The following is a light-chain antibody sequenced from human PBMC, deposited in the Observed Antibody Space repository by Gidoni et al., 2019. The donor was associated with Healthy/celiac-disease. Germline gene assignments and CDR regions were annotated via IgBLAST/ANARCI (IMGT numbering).Light chain of an antibody. J-gene: IGLJ3*02. V-gene: IGLV3-21*04. CDR2: YDS. CDR1: NIGSKS. Sequence: SYVLTQPPSVSGAPGKTARITCGGNNIGSKSVHWYQQKPGQAPVLVIYYDSTRPSGIPERFSGSNSGNTATLPISRVEAGDEADYYCQVWDSSSDHRRVFGGGTKLTVL. CDR3: QVWDSSSDHRRV.